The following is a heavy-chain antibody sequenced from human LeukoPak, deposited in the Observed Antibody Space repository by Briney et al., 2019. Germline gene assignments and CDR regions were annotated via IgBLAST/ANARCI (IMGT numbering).Heavy chain of an antibody. D-gene: IGHD4-23*01. CDR2: IYYSGST. CDR1: GGSISSGGYS. CDR3: ARLSTVVTPLTFDY. V-gene: IGHV4-30-2*03. J-gene: IGHJ4*02. Sequence: PSETLSLTCVVSGGSISSGGYSWSWIRQPPGKGLEWIGSIYYSGSTYYNPSLKSRVTISVDTSKNQFSLKLSSVTAADTAVYYCARLSTVVTPLTFDYWGQGTLVTVSS.